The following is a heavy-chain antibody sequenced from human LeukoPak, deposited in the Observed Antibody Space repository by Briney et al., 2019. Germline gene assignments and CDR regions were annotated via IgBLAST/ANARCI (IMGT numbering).Heavy chain of an antibody. CDR1: GGSISSSSYY. CDR2: IYYSGST. J-gene: IGHJ2*01. D-gene: IGHD3-22*01. Sequence: SETLSLTCTASGGSISSSSYYWGWIRQPPGKGLEWIGSIYYSGSTYYNPSLKSRVTISVDTSKNQFSLKLSSVTAAETAVYYCATYDSSGYYPYWYFDLWGRGTLVTVSS. CDR3: ATYDSSGYYPYWYFDL. V-gene: IGHV4-39*01.